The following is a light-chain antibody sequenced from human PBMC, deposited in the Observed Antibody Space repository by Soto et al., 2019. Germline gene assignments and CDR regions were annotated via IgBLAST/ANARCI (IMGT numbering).Light chain of an antibody. Sequence: EIVLTQSPGTLSLSPGESATLSCRASQNFGISYLAWYQQKPGQAPRLLIYGASSRATGIPDRFSGSGSGTDFTLAISRVEPEDFAVYYCQQYGSSPPTFGQGTRLEIK. J-gene: IGKJ5*01. CDR3: QQYGSSPPT. CDR2: GAS. V-gene: IGKV3-20*01. CDR1: QNFGISY.